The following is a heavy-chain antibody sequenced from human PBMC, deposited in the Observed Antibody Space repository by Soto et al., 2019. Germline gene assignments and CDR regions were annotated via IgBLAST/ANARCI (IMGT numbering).Heavy chain of an antibody. CDR1: GYTFTGYY. J-gene: IGHJ6*03. V-gene: IGHV1-2*04. D-gene: IGHD3-3*01. CDR2: INPNSGGT. Sequence: GASVKVSCKSSGYTFTGYYMHWVRQAPGQGLEWMGWINPNSGGTNYAQKFQGWVTMTRDTSISTAYMELSRLRSDDTAVYYCARGPLRGGDFWSGYPPFYMDVWGQGTTVTVSS. CDR3: ARGPLRGGDFWSGYPPFYMDV.